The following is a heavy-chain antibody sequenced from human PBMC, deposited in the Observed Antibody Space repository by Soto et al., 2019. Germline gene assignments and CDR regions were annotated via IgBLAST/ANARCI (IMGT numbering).Heavy chain of an antibody. V-gene: IGHV4-4*07. J-gene: IGHJ6*02. CDR2: TYTSGST. CDR3: ARALPNRHGAYVMDV. CDR1: GGSISSYY. D-gene: IGHD1-26*01. Sequence: QVQLQESGPGLVKPSETLSLTSTVSGGSISSYYWSWIRQPAGKGLEWIGRTYTSGSTNYNPSLRSRVTVSVDTSKNQYSLKLSSVTAADTAVYYCARALPNRHGAYVMDVWGQGTTVTVSS.